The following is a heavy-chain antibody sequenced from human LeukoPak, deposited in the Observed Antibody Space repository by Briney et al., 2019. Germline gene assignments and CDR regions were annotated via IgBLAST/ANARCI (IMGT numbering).Heavy chain of an antibody. J-gene: IGHJ5*02. CDR2: INPTGST. CDR1: GGSFSEYY. V-gene: IGHV4-34*01. Sequence: SETLSLTCAVYGGSFSEYYWSWIRQSPGKGLEWIGEINPTGSTNYNPSLKSRITISIGTSKSQFSLQLSSVTAADTALYHCASANGAHLSWGQGTLVTVSS. CDR3: ASANGAHLS. D-gene: IGHD2-8*01.